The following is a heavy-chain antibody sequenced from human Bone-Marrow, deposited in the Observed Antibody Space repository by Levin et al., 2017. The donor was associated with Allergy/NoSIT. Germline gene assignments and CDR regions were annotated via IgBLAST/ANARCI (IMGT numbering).Heavy chain of an antibody. D-gene: IGHD3-16*01. CDR3: ARDGGEAVDY. CDR2: IYSGGST. V-gene: IGHV3-66*02. J-gene: IGHJ4*02. CDR1: GFTVSSNY. Sequence: GESLKISCAASGFTVSSNYMSWVRQAPGKGLEWVSVIYSGGSTYYADSVKGRFTISRDNSKNTLYLQMNSLRAEDTAVYYCARDGGEAVDYWGQGTLVTVSS.